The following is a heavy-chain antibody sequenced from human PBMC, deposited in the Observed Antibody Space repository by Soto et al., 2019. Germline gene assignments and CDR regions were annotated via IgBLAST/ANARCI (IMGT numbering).Heavy chain of an antibody. CDR2: IFYKGGD. CDR3: ARDGDHDYLYGMDI. Sequence: LQESVPGLVKASETLSLSCSVSFGPMRGYYWSWIRQPPGKGLEWIANIFYKGGDNYNPSLRSRVTISVEKSKNSFSLRLTSVTPADTAVYYCARDGDHDYLYGMDIWVQGTKVTV. V-gene: IGHV4-59*01. CDR1: FGPMRGYY. D-gene: IGHD7-27*01. J-gene: IGHJ6*02.